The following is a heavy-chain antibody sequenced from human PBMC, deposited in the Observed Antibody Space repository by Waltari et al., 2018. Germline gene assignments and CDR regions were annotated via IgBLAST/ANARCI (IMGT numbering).Heavy chain of an antibody. D-gene: IGHD6-6*01. CDR3: ATKYSSSSWDY. CDR2: ITSRLSTL. CDR1: GFILSTFE. Sequence: EVQLVESGVGLVQPGGSLRLSCAASGFILSTFEMSWVRQAPGKGLEWISSITSRLSTLYYADSVKGRFTISRDNAKNSLYLQMNSLRAEDTAVYYCATKYSSSSWDYWGQGTLVTVSS. V-gene: IGHV3-48*03. J-gene: IGHJ4*02.